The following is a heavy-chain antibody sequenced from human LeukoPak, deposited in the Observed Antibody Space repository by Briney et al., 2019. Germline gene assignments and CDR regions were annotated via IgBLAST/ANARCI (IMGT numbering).Heavy chain of an antibody. J-gene: IGHJ4*02. Sequence: ASVKVSCKASGYTFISYGISWVRQAPGQGLEWMGWISAYNGNTNYAQKLQGRVTMTTDTSTSTAYMELRSLRSDDTAVYYCARSGSPGNYYDSSGYYGVWGQGTLVTVSS. V-gene: IGHV1-18*01. CDR2: ISAYNGNT. D-gene: IGHD3-22*01. CDR1: GYTFISYG. CDR3: ARSGSPGNYYDSSGYYGV.